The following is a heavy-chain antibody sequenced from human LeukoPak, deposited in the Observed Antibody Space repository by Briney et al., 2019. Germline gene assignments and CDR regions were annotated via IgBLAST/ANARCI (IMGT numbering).Heavy chain of an antibody. V-gene: IGHV1-69*05. CDR2: IIPIFGTA. Sequence: SVKVSCKASGGTFSSYAISWVRQAPGQGLEWMGRIIPIFGTANYAQKFQGRVTITTDESTSTANMELSSLRSEDTAVYYCASAILDGYNDMYFDYWGQGTLVTVSS. D-gene: IGHD5-24*01. CDR1: GGTFSSYA. CDR3: ASAILDGYNDMYFDY. J-gene: IGHJ4*02.